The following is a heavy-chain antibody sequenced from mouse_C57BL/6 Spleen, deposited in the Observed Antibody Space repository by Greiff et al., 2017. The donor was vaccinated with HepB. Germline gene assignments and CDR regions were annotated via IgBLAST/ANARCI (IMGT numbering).Heavy chain of an antibody. Sequence: VQVVESGAELVRPGASVTLSCKASGYTFTDYEMHWVKQTPVHGLEWIGAIDPETGGTAYNQKFKGKAILTADKSSSTAYMELRSLTSEDSAVYYCTFSYYGSSYYAMDYWGQGTSVTVSS. CDR1: GYTFTDYE. V-gene: IGHV1-15*01. D-gene: IGHD1-1*01. J-gene: IGHJ4*01. CDR2: IDPETGGT. CDR3: TFSYYGSSYYAMDY.